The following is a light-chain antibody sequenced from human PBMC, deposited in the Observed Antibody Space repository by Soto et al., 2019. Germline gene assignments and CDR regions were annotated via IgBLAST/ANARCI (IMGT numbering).Light chain of an antibody. CDR3: QPRRNRPSIT. V-gene: IGKV3-11*01. J-gene: IGKJ5*01. CDR2: EAS. CDR1: QSVHRS. Sequence: FTQRPARLAKSQGDRATLSCRSSQSVHRSLAWFQQKPGQAPRLLIDEASNRATGIPTRFSGSGSGTDFTLTLSSLEPEDLTVYYYQPRRNRPSITFGQ.